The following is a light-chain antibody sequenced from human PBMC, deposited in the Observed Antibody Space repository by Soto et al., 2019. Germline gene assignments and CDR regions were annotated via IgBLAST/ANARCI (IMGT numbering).Light chain of an antibody. CDR3: QSYDSSLSGSWV. CDR1: SSNIGAGYD. V-gene: IGLV1-40*01. Sequence: QSALTQPPSVSGAPGQRVTISCTGSSSNIGAGYDVHWYQQLPGTAPKLLIYGNSNRPSGVPDRFSGSKSGTSASLAITGLQAEDEADYYCQSYDSSLSGSWVFGTGTKVTVX. CDR2: GNS. J-gene: IGLJ1*01.